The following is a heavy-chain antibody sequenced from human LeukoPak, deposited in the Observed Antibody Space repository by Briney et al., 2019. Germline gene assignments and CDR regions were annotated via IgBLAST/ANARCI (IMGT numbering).Heavy chain of an antibody. Sequence: GRSLRLSCAASGFTFTSYAMHWVRQAPGKGLEWVSAKPYDSSNKYYADSVRGRFTISRDNSKNTLYLQMNSLRAEDTAVYTCARAYCTTTACHAFDIWGQGTGVAVSS. J-gene: IGHJ3*02. CDR1: GFTFTSYA. V-gene: IGHV3-30*04. CDR2: KPYDSSNK. D-gene: IGHD2-8*01. CDR3: ARAYCTTTACHAFDI.